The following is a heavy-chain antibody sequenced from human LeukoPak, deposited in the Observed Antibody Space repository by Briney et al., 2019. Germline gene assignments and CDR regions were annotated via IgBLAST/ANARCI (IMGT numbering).Heavy chain of an antibody. V-gene: IGHV4-34*01. J-gene: IGHJ4*02. CDR3: ARGLDDYDSSGYKTYYFDY. CDR2: INHSGST. D-gene: IGHD3-22*01. CDR1: GGSFSGYY. Sequence: SETLSLTCGVYGGSFSGYYWSWIRQPPGKGLEWSGEINHSGSTNYNPSLKSRVTISVDTSKNQFSLKLSSVTAADTAVYYCARGLDDYDSSGYKTYYFDYWGQGTLVTVSS.